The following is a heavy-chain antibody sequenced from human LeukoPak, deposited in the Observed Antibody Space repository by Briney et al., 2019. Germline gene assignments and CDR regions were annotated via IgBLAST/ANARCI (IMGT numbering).Heavy chain of an antibody. CDR1: GGSISSSSYY. CDR3: ARLRSTNIQRYYGSGSRHWFDP. CDR2: IYYSGST. J-gene: IGHJ5*02. V-gene: IGHV4-39*01. D-gene: IGHD3-10*01. Sequence: KPSETLSLTCTVSGGSISSSSYYWGWIRQPPGKGLEWIGSIYYSGSTYYNPSLKSRVTISVDTSKNQFSLKLSSVTAADTAVYYCARLRSTNIQRYYGSGSRHWFDPWGQGTLVTVSS.